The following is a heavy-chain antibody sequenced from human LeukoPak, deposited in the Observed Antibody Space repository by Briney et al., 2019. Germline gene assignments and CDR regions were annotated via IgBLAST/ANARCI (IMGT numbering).Heavy chain of an antibody. CDR3: ARDQTYYDILTGYYYYYGMDV. Sequence: SETLSLTCTVSGGSNSSYYWSWIRQPPGKGLEWIGYIYYSGSTNYNPSLKSRVTISVDTSKNQFSLKLCSVTAADTAVYYCARDQTYYDILTGYYYYYGMDVWGKGTTVTVSP. CDR1: GGSNSSYY. CDR2: IYYSGST. D-gene: IGHD3-9*01. V-gene: IGHV4-59*01. J-gene: IGHJ6*04.